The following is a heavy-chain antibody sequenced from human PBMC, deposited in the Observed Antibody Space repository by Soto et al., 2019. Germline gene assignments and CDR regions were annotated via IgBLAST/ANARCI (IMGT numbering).Heavy chain of an antibody. D-gene: IGHD3-10*01. CDR1: GGSISSGGYY. J-gene: IGHJ4*02. Sequence: PSETLSLTCTVSGGSISSGGYYWSWIRQHPGKGLEWIGYIYYSGSTYYNPSLKSRVTISVDTSKNQFSLKLSSVTAADTAVYYCARDQNYGSGSYYVDYWGQGTLVTVSS. V-gene: IGHV4-31*03. CDR3: ARDQNYGSGSYYVDY. CDR2: IYYSGST.